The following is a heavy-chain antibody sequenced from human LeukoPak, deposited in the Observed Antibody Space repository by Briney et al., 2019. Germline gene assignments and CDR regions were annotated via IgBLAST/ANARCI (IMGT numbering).Heavy chain of an antibody. CDR3: TRGRVDSSGYHDALDI. Sequence: GGSLRLSCAASGFTFSRYWIYWVRQGPGKGLEWVSRINGDGSSTSNADSVRGRVTISRDNAKNTVYLQMNSLRAEDTAVYYCTRGRVDSSGYHDALDIWGQGTMVTVSS. D-gene: IGHD3-22*01. CDR2: INGDGSST. J-gene: IGHJ3*02. V-gene: IGHV3-74*01. CDR1: GFTFSRYW.